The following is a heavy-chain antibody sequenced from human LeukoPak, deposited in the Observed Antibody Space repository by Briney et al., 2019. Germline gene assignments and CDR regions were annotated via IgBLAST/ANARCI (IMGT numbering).Heavy chain of an antibody. CDR3: ARGRPPGSSWSGFYWPWFYP. CDR1: GGSFSGYY. J-gene: IGHJ5*02. Sequence: SETLSLTCAVYGGSFSGYYWSWIRQPPGKGLEWIGEFNHSGSTNYNPSLKRRVTISVDTSKNQFSLKLSSVTAADTAVYYCARGRPPGSSWSGFYWPWFYPWGQGTLVTVSS. V-gene: IGHV4-34*01. CDR2: FNHSGST. D-gene: IGHD6-13*01.